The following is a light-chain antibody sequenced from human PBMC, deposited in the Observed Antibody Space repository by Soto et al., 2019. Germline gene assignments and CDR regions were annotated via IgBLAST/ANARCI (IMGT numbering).Light chain of an antibody. Sequence: EIVLTQSPGTLSLSPGERATLSCRASESVSGNYLGWYHQKPGQAPRLLIYGASNRVTGSPDRFSGSGSGKDFTLTISRLEPQDFAGYYLQQYGSSPVTFGGGTKVEIK. V-gene: IGKV3-20*01. CDR3: QQYGSSPVT. CDR2: GAS. CDR1: ESVSGNY. J-gene: IGKJ4*01.